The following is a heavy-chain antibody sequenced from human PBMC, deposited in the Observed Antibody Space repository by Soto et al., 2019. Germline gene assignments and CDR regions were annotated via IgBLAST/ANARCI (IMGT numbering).Heavy chain of an antibody. Sequence: QVQLVQSGAEVKKPGSSVKVSCKASGGTFSSYAISWVRQAPGQGLEWMGGISPIFGTANYAQKFQGRVTITADESTSTAYRELSSLRSEDTAVYYCARAAAGTDGAFDIWGQGTMVTVSS. CDR2: ISPIFGTA. V-gene: IGHV1-69*12. J-gene: IGHJ3*02. CDR3: ARAAAGTDGAFDI. D-gene: IGHD6-13*01. CDR1: GGTFSSYA.